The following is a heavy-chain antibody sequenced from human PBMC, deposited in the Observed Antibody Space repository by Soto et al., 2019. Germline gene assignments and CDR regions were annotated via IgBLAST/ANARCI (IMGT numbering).Heavy chain of an antibody. Sequence: GGSLRLSCAASGFTFSSYAMHWVRQAPGKGLEYVSAISSNGGSTYYANSVKGRFTISRDNSKNTLYLQMGSLRAEDMAVYYCARGIGLLWFGELACYMDVWGKGTTVTVSS. CDR3: ARGIGLLWFGELACYMDV. CDR1: GFTFSSYA. CDR2: ISSNGGST. J-gene: IGHJ6*03. D-gene: IGHD3-10*01. V-gene: IGHV3-64*01.